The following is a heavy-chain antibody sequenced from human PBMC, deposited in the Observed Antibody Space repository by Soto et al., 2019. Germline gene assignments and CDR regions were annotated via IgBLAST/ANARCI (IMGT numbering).Heavy chain of an antibody. V-gene: IGHV3-23*01. J-gene: IGHJ4*02. CDR3: AKNQHAMAHDY. D-gene: IGHD2-8*01. CDR2: ISSSGGST. Sequence: GGSLRLSYAASGFRFSNYAMSWVGQAPGKELEWVSSISSSGGSTDYADSVKGRFTISRDNSQNTLNLQMNSLRAEDTAIYFCAKNQHAMAHDYWGPGTLVTVSS. CDR1: GFRFSNYA.